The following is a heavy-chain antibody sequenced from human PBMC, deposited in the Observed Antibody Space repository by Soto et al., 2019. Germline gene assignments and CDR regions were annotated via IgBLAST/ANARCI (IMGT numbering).Heavy chain of an antibody. CDR3: AKVPNGDLTYYYYYMDV. Sequence: EVQLLESGGGLVQPGGSLRLSCAASGFTFSSYAMSWVRQAPEKGLEWVSGISGSGASTYYGDSVKGRFTIASDNSKTTLYLQMNSLRAEDTAVYYCAKVPNGDLTYYYYYMDVWGKGTTVTVSS. CDR2: ISGSGAST. CDR1: GFTFSSYA. V-gene: IGHV3-23*01. D-gene: IGHD4-17*01. J-gene: IGHJ6*03.